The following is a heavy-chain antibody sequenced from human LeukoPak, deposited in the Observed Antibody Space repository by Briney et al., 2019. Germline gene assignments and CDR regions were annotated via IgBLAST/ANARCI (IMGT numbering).Heavy chain of an antibody. J-gene: IGHJ4*02. CDR1: GGSISSSSYY. D-gene: IGHD3-9*01. CDR3: ARHVWLQPFDY. Sequence: SETLSLTCTVSGGSISSSSYYWGWIRQPPGKGLEWIGGIYYSGSTYYNPSLKSRVTISVDTSKNQFSLKLSSVTAADTAVYYCARHVWLQPFDYWGQGTLVTVSS. V-gene: IGHV4-39*01. CDR2: IYYSGST.